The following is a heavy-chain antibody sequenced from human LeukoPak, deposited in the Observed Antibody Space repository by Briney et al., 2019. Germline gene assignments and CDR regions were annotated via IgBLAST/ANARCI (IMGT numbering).Heavy chain of an antibody. CDR3: TSYTSGWN. D-gene: IGHD6-19*01. CDR1: ESTLNSNW. V-gene: IGHV3-74*01. J-gene: IGHJ4*02. CDR2: IKSDGSTT. Sequence: GGSLRLSCAAYESTLNSNWMHWVRQAPGEGLVWVSRIKSDGSTTTYADSVKGRFTISRDNAKNTLYLQMNSLRAEDTAVYFCTSYTSGWNWGQGTLVTVSS.